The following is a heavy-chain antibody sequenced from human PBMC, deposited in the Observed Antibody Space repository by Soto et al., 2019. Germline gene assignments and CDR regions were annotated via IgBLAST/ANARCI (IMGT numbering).Heavy chain of an antibody. CDR3: ARSGGLLWFGELLPDNYYYGMDV. CDR1: GFTFSSYD. V-gene: IGHV3-13*01. J-gene: IGHJ6*02. CDR2: IGTAGDT. D-gene: IGHD3-10*01. Sequence: SLRLSCAASGFTFSSYDMHWVRQATGKGLEWVSAIGTAGDTYYPGSVKGRFTISRENAKNSLYLQMNSLRAGDTAVYYCARSGGLLWFGELLPDNYYYGMDVWGQGTTVTVSS.